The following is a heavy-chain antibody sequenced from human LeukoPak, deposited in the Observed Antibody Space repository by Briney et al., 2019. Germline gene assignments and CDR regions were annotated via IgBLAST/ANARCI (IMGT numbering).Heavy chain of an antibody. CDR2: INHSGST. CDR3: ARGLSRVVSKYYFDY. V-gene: IGHV4-34*01. J-gene: IGHJ4*02. Sequence: SETLSLTCAVYGGSFSGYYWSWIRQPPGKGLEWIGEINHSGSTNYNPSLKSRVTISVDTSKNQFSLKLSSVTAADTAVYYCARGLSRVVSKYYFDYWGQGTLVTVSS. CDR1: GGSFSGYY. D-gene: IGHD2-21*01.